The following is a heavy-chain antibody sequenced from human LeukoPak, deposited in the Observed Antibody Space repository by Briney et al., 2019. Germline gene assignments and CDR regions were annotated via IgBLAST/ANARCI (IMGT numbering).Heavy chain of an antibody. J-gene: IGHJ4*02. D-gene: IGHD6-19*01. CDR1: GFTFSSYG. Sequence: PGGSLRLSCAASGFTFSSYGMHWVRQAPGKGLEWVAFIRYDGSNKYYADSVKGRFTISRDNSKNTLYLQMNSLRAEDTAVYYCARPGIAVADPHFDYWGQGTLVTVSS. V-gene: IGHV3-30*02. CDR2: IRYDGSNK. CDR3: ARPGIAVADPHFDY.